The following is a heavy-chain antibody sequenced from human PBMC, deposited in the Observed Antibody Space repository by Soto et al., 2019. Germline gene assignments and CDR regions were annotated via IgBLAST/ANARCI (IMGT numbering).Heavy chain of an antibody. CDR2: ISASGGST. Sequence: EVQLLESGGGLVQPGGSLRLSCAASGFTFSSYAMSWVRQAPGKGLEWVSAISASGGSTYYADSVKGRFTISRDNSKNTLYLQMNSLRAEDTAVYYCAKQLLGSSSWYYFDYWGQGTLVTVSS. D-gene: IGHD6-13*01. J-gene: IGHJ4*02. V-gene: IGHV3-23*01. CDR1: GFTFSSYA. CDR3: AKQLLGSSSWYYFDY.